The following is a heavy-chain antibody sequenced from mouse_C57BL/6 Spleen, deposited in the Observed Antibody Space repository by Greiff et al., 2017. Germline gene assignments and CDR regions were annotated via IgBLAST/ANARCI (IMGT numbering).Heavy chain of an antibody. CDR2: INPNNGGT. V-gene: IGHV1-18*01. Sequence: VQLQQSGPELVKPGASVKIPCKASGYTFPDYNMDWVKQSHGKSLEWIGDINPNNGGTIYNQKFKGKATLTVDKSSSTAYMELRSLTSEDTAVYYCARGYYGSSYHFDYWGQGTTLTVSS. CDR3: ARGYYGSSYHFDY. CDR1: GYTFPDYN. J-gene: IGHJ2*01. D-gene: IGHD1-1*01.